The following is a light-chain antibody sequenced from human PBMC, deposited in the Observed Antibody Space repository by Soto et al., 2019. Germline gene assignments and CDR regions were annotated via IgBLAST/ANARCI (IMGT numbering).Light chain of an antibody. CDR2: GAS. Sequence: EIVLTQSPGTLSLSPGERATLSCRASQSVSSSSLTWYQQKPGQAPRLLIYGASSRATGIPDRFSGSGSGTDFTLTISRLEPEDFAVYYCQQYGSSLLTFGPGTRVDIK. CDR1: QSVSSSS. J-gene: IGKJ3*01. V-gene: IGKV3-20*01. CDR3: QQYGSSLLT.